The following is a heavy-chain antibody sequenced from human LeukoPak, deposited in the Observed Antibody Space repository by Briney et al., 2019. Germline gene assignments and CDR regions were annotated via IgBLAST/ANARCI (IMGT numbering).Heavy chain of an antibody. CDR2: IYYSGST. CDR1: GGSISSGGYY. Sequence: SETLSLTCTVSGGSISSGGYYWSWIRQHPGKGLEWIGYIYYSGSTYYNPSLKSRVTISVDTSKNQFSLKLSSVTAADTAVYYCARGVRSGYGLGWFDPWGQGTLVTVSS. D-gene: IGHD5-12*01. CDR3: ARGVRSGYGLGWFDP. J-gene: IGHJ5*02. V-gene: IGHV4-31*03.